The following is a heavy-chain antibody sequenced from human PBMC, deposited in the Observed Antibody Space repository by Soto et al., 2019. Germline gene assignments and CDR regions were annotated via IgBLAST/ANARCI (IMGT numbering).Heavy chain of an antibody. D-gene: IGHD7-27*01. J-gene: IGHJ4*02. Sequence: EVQLAESGGGLVQPGGSLRLSWAASGFTFSASWMTWVRQSPGKGLEWVANINGDGSQTFYVDSVKGRFTISRDNAKNSLFLHMNSLRVEDTAVYDGAKDLNWEHWWGEGPLVTVSS. V-gene: IGHV3-7*04. CDR1: GFTFSASW. CDR3: AKDLNWEHW. CDR2: INGDGSQT.